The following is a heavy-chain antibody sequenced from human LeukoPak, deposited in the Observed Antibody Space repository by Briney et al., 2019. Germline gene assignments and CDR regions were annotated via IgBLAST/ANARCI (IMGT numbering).Heavy chain of an antibody. CDR3: ARDMHYYVAMSA. V-gene: IGHV3-23*01. CDR1: GFTFRVSA. Sequence: GGSLRLSCEASGFTFRVSAMTWGRQAPGKGLEWVSSIGSDNKPHYSESVKDRFAISRDNSKNILFLHLNSLRAEDTALYYCARDMHYYVAMSAWGQGTTVTVSS. CDR2: IGSDNKP. J-gene: IGHJ6*02. D-gene: IGHD3-10*02.